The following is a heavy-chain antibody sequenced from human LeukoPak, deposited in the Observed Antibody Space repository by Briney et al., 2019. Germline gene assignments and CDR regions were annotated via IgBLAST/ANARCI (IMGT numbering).Heavy chain of an antibody. CDR2: IYYTGST. CDR3: ARDRYDYYDSSGLYYYGMDV. CDR1: GGSISAYY. V-gene: IGHV4-59*01. D-gene: IGHD3-22*01. J-gene: IGHJ6*02. Sequence: SETLSLTCTVSGGSISAYYWSWIRQPPGKGLEWIGHIYYTGSTNYNPSLKSRVTISVDTSKNQFSLKLSSVTAADTAVYYCARDRYDYYDSSGLYYYGMDVWGQGTTVTVSS.